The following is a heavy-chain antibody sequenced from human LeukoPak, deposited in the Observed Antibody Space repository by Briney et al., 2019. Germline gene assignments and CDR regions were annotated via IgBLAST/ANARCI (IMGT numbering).Heavy chain of an antibody. D-gene: IGHD3-22*01. Sequence: PSETLSLTCTVSGASISSYYWSWIRQSPGKGLEWIGYLYYSGNTNYNPSLKSRVTISVDTSKNQFSLKLSSLTAADTAVYYCARGGDYYDSSGYFLRYYYYYMDVWGRGTTVTVSS. CDR3: ARGGDYYDSSGYFLRYYYYYMDV. CDR1: GASISSYY. V-gene: IGHV4-59*01. J-gene: IGHJ6*03. CDR2: LYYSGNT.